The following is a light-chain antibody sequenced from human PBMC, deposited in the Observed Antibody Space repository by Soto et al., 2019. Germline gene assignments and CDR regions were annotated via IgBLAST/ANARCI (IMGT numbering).Light chain of an antibody. Sequence: DLQMTQSPSTLSASVGDRVTITCRASQTISNWLAWYQQKPGKAPKVLIFDASTLDGGVPSRFSGRRSGTDFTLTISSLQPSEFATYYCQQYNTYPLTFGGGTKVEI. CDR2: DAS. CDR3: QQYNTYPLT. J-gene: IGKJ4*01. V-gene: IGKV1-5*01. CDR1: QTISNW.